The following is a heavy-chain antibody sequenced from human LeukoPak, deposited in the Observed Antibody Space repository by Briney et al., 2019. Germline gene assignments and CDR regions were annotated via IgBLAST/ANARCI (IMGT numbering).Heavy chain of an antibody. V-gene: IGHV4-30-4*01. Sequence: PSEPLSLTCTVCGGSISSGDYYGGWIRQPPGKGLEWIGYIYYSGSTYYNPSLKSRVTISVDTSKNQFSLKLSSVTAADTAVYYCAIDGYSYGWFVDYWGQGTLVTVSS. CDR1: GGSISSGDYY. CDR2: IYYSGST. CDR3: AIDGYSYGWFVDY. D-gene: IGHD5-18*01. J-gene: IGHJ4*02.